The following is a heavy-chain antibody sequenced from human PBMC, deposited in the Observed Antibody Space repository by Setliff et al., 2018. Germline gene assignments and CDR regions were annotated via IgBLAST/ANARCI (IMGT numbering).Heavy chain of an antibody. CDR3: ARGPYYFDSGDYAY. D-gene: IGHD3-22*01. Sequence: SETLSLTCAVYGGSFSGYYWSWIRQPPGKGLEWIGEVNHNGDTYFNPSLKSRVTISVDTSNHQFSLKLSSVTTADTAVYYCARGPYYFDSGDYAYWGQGTLVTVSS. CDR2: VNHNGDT. V-gene: IGHV4-34*01. CDR1: GGSFSGYY. J-gene: IGHJ4*02.